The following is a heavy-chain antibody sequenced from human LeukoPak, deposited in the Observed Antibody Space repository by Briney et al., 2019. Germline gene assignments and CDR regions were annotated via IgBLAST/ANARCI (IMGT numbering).Heavy chain of an antibody. V-gene: IGHV1-18*01. CDR2: ISAYNGKT. J-gene: IGHJ6*02. Sequence: GASVKVSCKASGYTFTSYGISWVRQAPGQGLEWMGWISAYNGKTNYAQKLQGRVTMTTDTSTSTAYMELRSLRSDDTAVYYCASSGYPDYYYYGMDVWGQGTTVTVSS. CDR3: ASSGYPDYYYYGMDV. CDR1: GYTFTSYG. D-gene: IGHD3-22*01.